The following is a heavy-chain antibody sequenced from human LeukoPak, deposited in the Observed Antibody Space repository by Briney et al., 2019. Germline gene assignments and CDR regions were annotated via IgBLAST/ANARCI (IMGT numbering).Heavy chain of an antibody. J-gene: IGHJ3*02. Sequence: GASVKVSFQASGYAFNTYGLAWVRPAPGQGLEWMGWINPSTGYTKYAQKFQDRVTMTTDTSTNTAYLDLSSLRSDDTAVYYCARDVNVLKVGIQSPDVFDIWGQGTMVTVST. CDR2: INPSTGYT. CDR1: GYAFNTYG. D-gene: IGHD3-22*01. CDR3: ARDVNVLKVGIQSPDVFDI. V-gene: IGHV1-18*01.